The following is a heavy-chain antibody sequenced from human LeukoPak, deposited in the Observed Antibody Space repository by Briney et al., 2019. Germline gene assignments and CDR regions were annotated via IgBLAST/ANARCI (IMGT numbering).Heavy chain of an antibody. V-gene: IGHV4-31*03. CDR1: GGSISSGGYY. Sequence: SQTLSLTCTVSGGSISSGGYYWSWIRQRPGKGLEWIGYIYHSGSTYYNPSLKSRVTISVDRSKNQFSLKLSSVTAADTAVYYCARSSGWFPPVGYWGQGTLVTVSS. D-gene: IGHD6-19*01. CDR2: IYHSGST. CDR3: ARSSGWFPPVGY. J-gene: IGHJ4*02.